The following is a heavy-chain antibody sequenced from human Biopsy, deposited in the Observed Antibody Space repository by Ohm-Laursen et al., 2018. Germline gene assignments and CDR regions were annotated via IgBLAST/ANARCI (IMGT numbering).Heavy chain of an antibody. CDR3: TRGGYYYDSLAYYYWFDP. Sequence: GASVKVSCKASGYTFTGYHVHWVRQAPGQGLAWMGWINAKTGDTNYAQKFQGRVTMTRDTSISTAYVDLSSLRSDDTAVYYCTRGGYYYDSLAYYYWFDPWGQGTLVTVSS. J-gene: IGHJ5*02. V-gene: IGHV1-2*02. D-gene: IGHD3-22*01. CDR2: INAKTGDT. CDR1: GYTFTGYH.